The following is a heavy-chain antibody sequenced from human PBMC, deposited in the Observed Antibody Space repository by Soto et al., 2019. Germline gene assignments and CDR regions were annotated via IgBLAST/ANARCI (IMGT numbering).Heavy chain of an antibody. CDR1: GYTFASYG. CDR2: ISANSGDT. D-gene: IGHD2-2*01. CDR3: ARDFRDSCRGTSCIYFDY. J-gene: IGHJ4*02. V-gene: IGHV1-18*01. Sequence: GTSVKLPCKASGYTFASYGFSWVRQAPGQGLEWVAWISANSGDTNSAQKFQDRVTLTTDTSTSTAYMDLRSLRSDDTAVYYCARDFRDSCRGTSCIYFDYWGQGTLVTVSS.